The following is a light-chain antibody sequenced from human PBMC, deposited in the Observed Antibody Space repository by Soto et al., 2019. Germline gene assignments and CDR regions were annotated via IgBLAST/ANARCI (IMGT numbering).Light chain of an antibody. CDR1: QVISSW. Sequence: DFQMTQSPSSLSASVGDRVTITVRASQVISSWLAWFQQKPGEAPRHLIYAASSLHSGVQSRFSGSGSGTEFTLTISSLQPEDFATYYCQQGNSFPLTFGGGTKVEIK. V-gene: IGKV1-12*01. J-gene: IGKJ4*01. CDR2: AAS. CDR3: QQGNSFPLT.